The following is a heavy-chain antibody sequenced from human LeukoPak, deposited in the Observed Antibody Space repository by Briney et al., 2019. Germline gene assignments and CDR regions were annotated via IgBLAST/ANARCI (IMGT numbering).Heavy chain of an antibody. J-gene: IGHJ5*02. CDR3: ARDVWPYCGRPNCCLVSVP. D-gene: IGHD2-2*01. V-gene: IGHV1-18*01. CDR1: GYTFTSYG. CDR2: ISAYSGNT. Sequence: GASVKVSCKASGYTFTSYGISWVRQAPGQGLEWMGWISAYSGNTNYAQNLQGRVTMTTDTSTSTAYMELRSLRSDDTAVYYCARDVWPYCGRPNCCLVSVPWGQGTLVTVSS.